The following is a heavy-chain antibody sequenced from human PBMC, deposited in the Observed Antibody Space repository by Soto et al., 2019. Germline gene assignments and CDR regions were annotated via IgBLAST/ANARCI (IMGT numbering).Heavy chain of an antibody. CDR2: IYYSGTT. D-gene: IGHD2-21*02. J-gene: IGHJ4*02. V-gene: IGHV4-39*01. Sequence: NPSETLSLTCTVSGGSISTSNYYWGWVRQPPGKGLDWIGNIYYSGTTYYNPSLKSRVTISVDTSKNQFSLKLNSVTAADTAVYYCATFVVPASRHTGFDFWGPGTLVTVSS. CDR3: ATFVVPASRHTGFDF. CDR1: GGSISTSNYY.